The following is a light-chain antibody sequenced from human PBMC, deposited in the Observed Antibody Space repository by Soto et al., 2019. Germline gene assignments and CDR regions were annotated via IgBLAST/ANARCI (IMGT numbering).Light chain of an antibody. CDR2: VAC. CDR1: QSVSSSY. Sequence: EIVLTQSPGNLSLSPGERATLSCRASQSVSSSYLAWYQQRPGXXAXXXXXVACRSATGIPDSFSGSGSGTAFTLPINRLDPEDSGVYYWQQYRSLITFGQGTRLEMK. J-gene: IGKJ5*01. CDR3: QQYRSLIT. V-gene: IGKV3-20*01.